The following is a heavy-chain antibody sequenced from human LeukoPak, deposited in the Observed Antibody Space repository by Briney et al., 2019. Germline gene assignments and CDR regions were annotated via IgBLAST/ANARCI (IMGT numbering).Heavy chain of an antibody. D-gene: IGHD3-3*01. CDR3: AREDFWSGHRGFDP. CDR2: IYTSGSP. V-gene: IGHV4-4*07. CDR1: GGSISSYY. Sequence: SETLSLTCTVSGGSISSYYWSWIRQPAGRGLEWIGRIYTSGSPNYNPSLKSRVTISVDKSKNQFSLKLSSVTAADTAVYYCAREDFWSGHRGFDPWGQGTLVTVSS. J-gene: IGHJ5*02.